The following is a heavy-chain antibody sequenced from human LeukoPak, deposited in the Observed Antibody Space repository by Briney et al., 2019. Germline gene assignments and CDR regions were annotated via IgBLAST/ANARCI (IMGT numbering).Heavy chain of an antibody. CDR3: ARDSGHDAFDI. CDR2: IYRSGST. V-gene: IGHV3-53*01. CDR1: GFTFSNYA. J-gene: IGHJ3*02. Sequence: GGSLRLSCAASGFTFSNYAMSWVRQAPGKGLEWVSVIYRSGSTYYADSVKGRFTISRDNSKNTLYLQMNRLRAEDTAVYYCARDSGHDAFDIWGQGTMVTVSS.